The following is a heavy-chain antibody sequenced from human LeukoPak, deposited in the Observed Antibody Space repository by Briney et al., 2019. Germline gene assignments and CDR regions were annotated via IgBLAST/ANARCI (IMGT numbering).Heavy chain of an antibody. CDR2: ISTYNGNT. D-gene: IGHD3-16*01. V-gene: IGHV1-18*01. Sequence: ASVKVSCKASGYTFISYGITWVGQAPGQGLEWMGWISTYNGNTSYAQNLQGRVTVTTDTSTSTAYMELRSLRSDDTAVYYCARDRGGNYFDYWGQGTLVTVSS. CDR3: ARDRGGNYFDY. J-gene: IGHJ4*02. CDR1: GYTFISYG.